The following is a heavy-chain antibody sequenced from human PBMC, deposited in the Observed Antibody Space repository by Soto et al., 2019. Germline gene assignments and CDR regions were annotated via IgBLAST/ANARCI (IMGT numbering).Heavy chain of an antibody. Sequence: QVHLVQSGAEVKKPGASVRVSCKASGYSFTFYYLQWVRQAPGQGLEWMGKINPNSGGADYAEKFQGRVTMTRDTSMNAAYIELSSLRSDDTAVYYCATGPRLGYFDWTYDYWGQGTLVTVSS. J-gene: IGHJ4*02. D-gene: IGHD3-9*01. CDR3: ATGPRLGYFDWTYDY. V-gene: IGHV1-2*02. CDR1: GYSFTFYY. CDR2: INPNSGGA.